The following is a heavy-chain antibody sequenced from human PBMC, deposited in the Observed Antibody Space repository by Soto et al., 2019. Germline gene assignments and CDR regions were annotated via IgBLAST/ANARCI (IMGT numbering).Heavy chain of an antibody. Sequence: ASVKVSCKASGYTFTSYAMHWVRQAPGQRLEWMGWINAGNGNTKYSQKFQGRVTITRDTSASTAYMELSSLRSEDTAVYYCARHYYYDSSYYYPTNTQLPLDYWGQGTLVTVSS. CDR1: GYTFTSYA. V-gene: IGHV1-3*01. CDR2: INAGNGNT. CDR3: ARHYYYDSSYYYPTNTQLPLDY. D-gene: IGHD3-22*01. J-gene: IGHJ4*02.